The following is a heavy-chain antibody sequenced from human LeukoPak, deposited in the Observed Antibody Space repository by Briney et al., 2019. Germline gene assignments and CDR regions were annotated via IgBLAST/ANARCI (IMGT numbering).Heavy chain of an antibody. CDR3: ARVGLSWAAAGTTWFDP. CDR2: INHSGST. Sequence: PSETLSLTCAVYGGSFSGYYWSWIRQPPGKGLERIREINHSGSTYYNPSLKSRVTISVDRSKNQFSLKLSSVTAADTAVYYCARVGLSWAAAGTTWFDPWGQGTLVTVSS. D-gene: IGHD6-13*01. V-gene: IGHV4-34*01. J-gene: IGHJ5*02. CDR1: GGSFSGYY.